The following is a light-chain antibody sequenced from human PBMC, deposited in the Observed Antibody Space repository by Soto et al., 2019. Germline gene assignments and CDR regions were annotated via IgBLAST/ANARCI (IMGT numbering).Light chain of an antibody. CDR1: QPVNNN. V-gene: IGKV3-15*01. CDR2: GVS. J-gene: IGKJ5*01. CDR3: QQYEKWPPSIT. Sequence: IEMTQSPATLSASPGDRATLSYRASQPVNNNLAWYQQKPGQAPRLLIYGVSTRATGISARFSGGGSVTEFTLTISSLQSEDFALYYCQQYEKWPPSITFGQGTRLEIK.